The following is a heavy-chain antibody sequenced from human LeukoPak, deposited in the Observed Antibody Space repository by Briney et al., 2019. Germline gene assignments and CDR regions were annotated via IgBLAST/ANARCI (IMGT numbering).Heavy chain of an antibody. Sequence: GGSLRLSCAASEFTFSDYSMNWVRQAPGKGLEWVSSISSSSSYIYYADSVKGRFTVSRDNAKNSLYLQMNSLRAEDAAVYYCARGGGAVALYYFDYWGQGTLVTASS. V-gene: IGHV3-21*01. J-gene: IGHJ4*02. CDR3: ARGGGAVALYYFDY. CDR1: EFTFSDYS. D-gene: IGHD6-19*01. CDR2: ISSSSSYI.